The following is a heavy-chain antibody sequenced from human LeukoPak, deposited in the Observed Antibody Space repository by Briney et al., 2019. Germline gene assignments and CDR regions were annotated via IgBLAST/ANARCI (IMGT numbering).Heavy chain of an antibody. Sequence: GASVKASCKASGYTFTGYYMHWVRQAPGQGLEWMGWINPNSGGTNYAQKFQGRVTMTRDTSISTAYMELSRLRSDDTAVYYCARDLGYYYDSSGYYRAPFFDYWGQGTLVTVSS. CDR3: ARDLGYYYDSSGYYRAPFFDY. CDR2: INPNSGGT. V-gene: IGHV1-2*02. D-gene: IGHD3-22*01. CDR1: GYTFTGYY. J-gene: IGHJ4*02.